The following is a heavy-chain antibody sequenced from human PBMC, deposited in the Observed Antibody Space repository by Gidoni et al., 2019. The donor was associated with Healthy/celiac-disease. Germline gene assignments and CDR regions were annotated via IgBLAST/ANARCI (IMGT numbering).Heavy chain of an antibody. V-gene: IGHV4-34*01. CDR2: INHSGST. CDR1: GGSFSGYY. J-gene: IGHJ5*02. Sequence: QVQLQQWGAGLLKPSETLSLTCAVYGGSFSGYYWSWIRQPPGKGLEWIGEINHSGSTNYNPSLKSRVTISVDTSKNQFSLKLSSVTAADTAVYYCARGGGIAARSRQTGIDPWGQGTLVTVSS. D-gene: IGHD6-6*01. CDR3: ARGGGIAARSRQTGIDP.